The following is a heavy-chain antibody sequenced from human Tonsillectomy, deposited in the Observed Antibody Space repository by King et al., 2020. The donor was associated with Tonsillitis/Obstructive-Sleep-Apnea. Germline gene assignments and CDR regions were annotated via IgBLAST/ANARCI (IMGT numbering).Heavy chain of an antibody. CDR2: IYYSGST. CDR1: GGSISSYY. D-gene: IGHD3-10*01. V-gene: IGHV4-59*01. Sequence: VQLQESGPGLVKPSETLSLTCTVSGGSISSYYWSWIRQPPGKGLEWIGYIYYSGSTNYNPSLKSRVTISVDTSKNQFSLKLSSVTAADTAVYYCARDEDYYGSGSYFDYWGQGTLVTVSS. J-gene: IGHJ4*02. CDR3: ARDEDYYGSGSYFDY.